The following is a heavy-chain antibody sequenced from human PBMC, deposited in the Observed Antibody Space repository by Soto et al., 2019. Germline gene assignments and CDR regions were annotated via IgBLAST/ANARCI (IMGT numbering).Heavy chain of an antibody. CDR1: GGSISTGGYS. CDR2: INHSGST. CDR3: ARASVGDRSTSNYGAP. V-gene: IGHV4-30-2*01. J-gene: IGHJ5*02. Sequence: PPETLSLTCSVSGGSISTGGYSWSWIRQPPGKGLEWIGYINHSGSTYNNPPLKSRVPKSLDRSKNQFYLKLSSMTAADTAVYYSARASVGDRSTSNYGAPWCQG. D-gene: IGHD1-7*01.